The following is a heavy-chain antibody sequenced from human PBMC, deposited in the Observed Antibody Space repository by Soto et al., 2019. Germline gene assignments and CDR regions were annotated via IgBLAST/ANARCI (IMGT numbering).Heavy chain of an antibody. CDR2: IYYSGRT. J-gene: IGHJ6*02. D-gene: IGHD5-18*01. CDR1: GGSISSYH. CDR3: ARDNGYSYGYGYYYGMDV. V-gene: IGHV4-59*01. Sequence: QVQLQESGPGLVKPSETLSLTCTVSGGSISSYHWSWIRQPPGKGLAWIGYIYYSGRTNYNPSLKRRVALSVDTSKNQFSLKLSSVTAADTAVYYCARDNGYSYGYGYYYGMDVWGQGTTVTVSS.